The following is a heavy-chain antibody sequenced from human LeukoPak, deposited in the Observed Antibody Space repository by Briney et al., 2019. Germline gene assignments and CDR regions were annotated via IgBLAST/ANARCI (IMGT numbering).Heavy chain of an antibody. D-gene: IGHD2-15*01. V-gene: IGHV3-53*01. J-gene: IGHJ4*02. Sequence: GGSLGISCATSGFTVSSNYMSWVRQAPGKGLEWVSVIYSGGSTYYADSVKGRFTLSRDNSRNTLYLQMNSLRAEDTVFFHGEDGIRYCSGGSCIDYWGQGTLVTVSS. CDR2: IYSGGST. CDR3: EDGIRYCSGGSCIDY. CDR1: GFTVSSNY.